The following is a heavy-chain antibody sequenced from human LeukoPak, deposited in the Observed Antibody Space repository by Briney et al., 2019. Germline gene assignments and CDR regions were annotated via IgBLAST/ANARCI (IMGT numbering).Heavy chain of an antibody. D-gene: IGHD6-13*01. Sequence: PSETLSLTCAVYGGSFSGYYWSWIRQPPGKGLEWIGEINHSGSTNYNPSLKSRVTMSVDTSKNQFSLKLSSVTAADTAVYYCARDVISSSWAGNGYWFDPWGQGTLVTVSS. CDR2: INHSGST. V-gene: IGHV4-34*01. J-gene: IGHJ5*02. CDR1: GGSFSGYY. CDR3: ARDVISSSWAGNGYWFDP.